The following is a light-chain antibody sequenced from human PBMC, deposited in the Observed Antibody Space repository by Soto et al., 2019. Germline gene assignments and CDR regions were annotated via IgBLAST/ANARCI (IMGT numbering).Light chain of an antibody. J-gene: IGLJ1*01. V-gene: IGLV1-47*01. CDR1: SSNIGTNY. CDR3: AGWDDSLHGLV. Sequence: QSVLTQPPSASGTPGQRVTISCSGGSSNIGTNYVYWYQQLPGTTPKLLIYRNNLRPSGVPDRFSASKSGTSASLAISGLRSEDEADYFCAGWDDSLHGLVFGAGTKLTVL. CDR2: RNN.